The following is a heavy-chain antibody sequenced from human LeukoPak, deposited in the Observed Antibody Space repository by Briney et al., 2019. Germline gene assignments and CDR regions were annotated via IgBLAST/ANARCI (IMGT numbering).Heavy chain of an antibody. J-gene: IGHJ6*02. CDR2: IYPGDSDT. V-gene: IGHV5-51*01. Sequence: GESLQISCQGSGYSFTSYWIGWVRQMPGKGLEWMGIIYPGDSDTRYSPSFQGQVTISADKSISTAYLRWSSLKASDTAMYYCARHFSETIAVAGQAPCYYYYGMDVWGQGTTVTVSS. CDR3: ARHFSETIAVAGQAPCYYYYGMDV. CDR1: GYSFTSYW. D-gene: IGHD6-19*01.